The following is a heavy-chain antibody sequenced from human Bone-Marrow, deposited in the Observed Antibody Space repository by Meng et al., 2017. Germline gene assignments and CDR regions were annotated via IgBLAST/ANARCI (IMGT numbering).Heavy chain of an antibody. D-gene: IGHD3-3*01. CDR3: ASNTIFGVVIPYYYYGMDV. Sequence: GGSRRLSGAASGFTSSSYEMNWVRQAPGKGLEWVSYISSSGSTIYYAASVKGRFTISRDNAKNSLYLQMNSLRAEDTAVYYCASNTIFGVVIPYYYYGMDVWGQGTTVTVSS. CDR2: ISSSGSTI. V-gene: IGHV3-48*03. J-gene: IGHJ6*02. CDR1: GFTSSSYE.